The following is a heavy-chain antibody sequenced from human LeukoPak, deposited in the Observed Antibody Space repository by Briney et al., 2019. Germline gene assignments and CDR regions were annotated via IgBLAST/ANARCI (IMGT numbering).Heavy chain of an antibody. Sequence: ASVKVSCKASGYTFTSYDINWVRQATGQGLEWMGWINPNSGGTNYAQKFQGRVTMTRDTSISTAYMELSRLRSDDTAVYYCAREFDEEVPAAAIHYNWFDPWGQGTLVTVSS. D-gene: IGHD2-2*01. CDR2: INPNSGGT. CDR1: GYTFTSYD. J-gene: IGHJ5*02. V-gene: IGHV1-2*02. CDR3: AREFDEEVPAAAIHYNWFDP.